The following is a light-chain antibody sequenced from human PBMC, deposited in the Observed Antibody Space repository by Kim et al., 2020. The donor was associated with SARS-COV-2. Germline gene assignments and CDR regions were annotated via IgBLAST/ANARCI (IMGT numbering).Light chain of an antibody. V-gene: IGKV3-11*01. CDR2: DAS. J-gene: IGKJ5*01. CDR3: QHRTNWPIT. Sequence: LSPGETATLSCRANQSVGSYLAWYQQKPGQAPRLLIYDASNRFAGIPARFSGSGSGTDFTLTINSLEPEDFAVYYCQHRTNWPITFGQGTRLEIK. CDR1: QSVGSY.